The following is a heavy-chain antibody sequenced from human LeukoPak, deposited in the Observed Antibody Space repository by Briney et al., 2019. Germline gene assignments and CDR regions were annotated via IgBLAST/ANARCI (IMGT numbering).Heavy chain of an antibody. CDR2: IYYSGST. J-gene: IGHJ4*02. Sequence: PSETLSLTCTVSGGSISSSSYYWGWIRQPPGKGLEWIGSIYYSGSTYYNPSLKSRVTISVDTSKNQFSLKLSSVTAADTAVYYCASLIFGVVIYFDYWGQGTLVTVSS. CDR3: ASLIFGVVIYFDY. CDR1: GGSISSSSYY. D-gene: IGHD3-3*01. V-gene: IGHV4-39*01.